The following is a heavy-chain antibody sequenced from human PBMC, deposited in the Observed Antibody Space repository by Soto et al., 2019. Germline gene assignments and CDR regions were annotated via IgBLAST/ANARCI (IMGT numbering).Heavy chain of an antibody. CDR1: GGSISSGGYS. J-gene: IGHJ4*02. Sequence: SETLSLTCAVSGGSISSGGYSWSWIRQPPGKGLEWIGYIYHSGSTYYNPSLKSRVTISVDRSKNQLSLKLSSVTAAGTAVYYCARADTAMVIDYWGQGTLVTVSS. V-gene: IGHV4-30-2*01. CDR2: IYHSGST. D-gene: IGHD5-18*01. CDR3: ARADTAMVIDY.